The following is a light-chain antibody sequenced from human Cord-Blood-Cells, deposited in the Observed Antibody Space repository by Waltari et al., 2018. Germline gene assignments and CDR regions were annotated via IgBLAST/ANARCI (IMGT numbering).Light chain of an antibody. CDR2: GNS. J-gene: IGLJ1*01. CDR3: QSYDSSRV. V-gene: IGLV1-40*01. CDR1: SSHIGAGYD. Sequence: QSVLTQPPSVSGAPGQRVTISCTGSSSHIGAGYDVPWYQQLPGTPPKPLIYGNSNRPSGVPDRFSGSKSGTSASLAITGLQAEDEADYYCQSYDSSRVFGTGTKVTVL.